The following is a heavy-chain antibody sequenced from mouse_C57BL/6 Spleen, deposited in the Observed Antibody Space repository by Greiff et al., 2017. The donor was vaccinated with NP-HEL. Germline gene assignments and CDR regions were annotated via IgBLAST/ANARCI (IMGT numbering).Heavy chain of an antibody. CDR3: ASDLRLEFAY. D-gene: IGHD1-2*01. CDR1: GYTFTDYY. J-gene: IGHJ3*01. Sequence: EVQLQQSGPELVKPGASVKISCKASGYTFTDYYMNWVKQSHGKSLEWIGDINPNNGGTSYNQKFKGKATLTVDKSSSTAYMELRSLTSEDSAVYYCASDLRLEFAYWGQGTLVTVSA. CDR2: INPNNGGT. V-gene: IGHV1-26*01.